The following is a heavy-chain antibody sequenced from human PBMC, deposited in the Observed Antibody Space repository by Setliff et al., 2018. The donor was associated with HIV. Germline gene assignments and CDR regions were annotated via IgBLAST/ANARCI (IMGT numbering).Heavy chain of an antibody. V-gene: IGHV1-2*02. CDR1: GYPFTGYY. CDR2: ISANSGCT. J-gene: IGHJ4*01. Sequence: ASVKVSCTASGYPFTGYYMHWVRQAPGQGLEWVGWISANSGCTHYAQKLQGRVTMTRDTSISTAYMELSRLRSDATAVDYCARSNFWSGFGYGYWGQGTLVTVSS. CDR3: ARSNFWSGFGYGY. D-gene: IGHD3-3*01.